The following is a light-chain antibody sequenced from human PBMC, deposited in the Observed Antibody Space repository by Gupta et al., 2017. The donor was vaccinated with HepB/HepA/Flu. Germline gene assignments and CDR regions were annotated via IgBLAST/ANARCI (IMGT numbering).Light chain of an antibody. J-gene: IGLJ1*01. CDR1: GSDIGGYSS. CDR2: DVS. V-gene: IGLV2-14*03. CDR3: SSFTSRATYV. Sequence: QSALTQPASVSGSPGQSIAISCTVTGSDIGGYSSVSWFQQYAGKAPKVIIYDVSSRPSGVSDRFSVSKSGNTASLTISGLQAEDEADYYCSSFTSRATYVFGTGTKVTVL.